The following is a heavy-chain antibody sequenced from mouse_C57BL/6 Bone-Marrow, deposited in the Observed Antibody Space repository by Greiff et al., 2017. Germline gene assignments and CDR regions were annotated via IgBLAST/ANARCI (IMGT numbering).Heavy chain of an antibody. V-gene: IGHV1-55*01. CDR2: IYPGSGST. J-gene: IGHJ2*01. D-gene: IGHD2-4*01. Sequence: QVQLQQPEAELVKPGASVKMSCKASGYTFTSYWITWVKQRPGQGLEWIGDIYPGSGSTNYNEKFKSKATLTVDTSSSTAYMQLSSLTSEDSAVYYCARGSYDYDVDYWGQGTTLTVSS. CDR3: ARGSYDYDVDY. CDR1: GYTFTSYW.